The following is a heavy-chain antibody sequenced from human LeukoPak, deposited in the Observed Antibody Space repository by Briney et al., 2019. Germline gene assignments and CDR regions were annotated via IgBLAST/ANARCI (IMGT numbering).Heavy chain of an antibody. CDR3: ASSLQGSSSPFDY. D-gene: IGHD6-13*01. CDR1: GGSISSSSYY. Sequence: SETLSLTCTVTGGSISSSSYYWGWIRQPPGKGLEWIGSIYYSGSTYYNPSLKSRVTISVDTSKNQFSLKLSSVTAADTAVYYCASSLQGSSSPFDYWGQGTLVTVSS. J-gene: IGHJ4*02. CDR2: IYYSGST. V-gene: IGHV4-39*01.